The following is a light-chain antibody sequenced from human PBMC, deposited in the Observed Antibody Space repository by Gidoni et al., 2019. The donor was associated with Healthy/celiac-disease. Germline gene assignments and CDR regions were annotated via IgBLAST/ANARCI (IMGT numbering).Light chain of an antibody. V-gene: IGKV3-11*01. J-gene: IGKJ5*01. CDR2: DAS. CDR3: QQRSNWPPNT. Sequence: EIVLTQPPATLSLSPGDRATLSCRASQSVSSYLAWYQQKPGQAPRLLIYDASNRATGIPARFRGSGSGTDFTLTISSLEPEDFAVYYCQQRSNWPPNTFGQGTRLEIK. CDR1: QSVSSY.